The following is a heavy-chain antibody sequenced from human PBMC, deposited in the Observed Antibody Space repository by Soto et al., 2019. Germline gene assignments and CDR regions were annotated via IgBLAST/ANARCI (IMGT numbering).Heavy chain of an antibody. V-gene: IGHV1-3*01. D-gene: IGHD2-2*01. CDR3: ARDHWGAPTFNLDNAVVPAAMPDPYYYYGMDV. Sequence: ASVKVSCKASGYTFTSYAMHWVRQAPGQRLEWMGWINAGNGNTKYSQKFQGRVTITRDTSASTAYMELSSLRSEDTAVYYCARDHWGAPTFNLDNAVVPAAMPDPYYYYGMDVWGQGTTVTVSS. CDR2: INAGNGNT. J-gene: IGHJ6*02. CDR1: GYTFTSYA.